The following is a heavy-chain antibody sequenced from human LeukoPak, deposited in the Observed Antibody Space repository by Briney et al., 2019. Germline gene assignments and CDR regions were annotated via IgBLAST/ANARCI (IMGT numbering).Heavy chain of an antibody. CDR2: IYWDDVK. J-gene: IGHJ4*02. CDR3: AHRGTTVTTFGFDY. D-gene: IGHD4-17*01. Sequence: SGPTLVKPTQTLTLTCTFSGFSLSTSGVGVGWIRQSPGKALEWLALIYWDDVKRYRPSLKSRLTITKDASKNQVVLTMTNMDPVDTATYYCAHRGTTVTTFGFDYWGQGTLVTVSS. CDR1: GFSLSTSGVG. V-gene: IGHV2-5*02.